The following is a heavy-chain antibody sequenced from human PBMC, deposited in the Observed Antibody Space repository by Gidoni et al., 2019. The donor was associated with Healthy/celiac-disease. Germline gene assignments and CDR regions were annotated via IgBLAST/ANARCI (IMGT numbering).Heavy chain of an antibody. Sequence: QVQLQESGPGLVQPSETLSRTCTVSGGSSSSYYWSWIRQPPGKGLEWIGYIYYSGSTNYHPSLKSRVTISVDTSKNQFSLKLSSVTAADAAVYYCAGVFRVYCSGCSCPVIDYWGQGTLVTVSS. D-gene: IGHD2-15*01. CDR3: AGVFRVYCSGCSCPVIDY. V-gene: IGHV4-59*01. CDR2: IYYSGST. J-gene: IGHJ4*02. CDR1: GGSSSSYY.